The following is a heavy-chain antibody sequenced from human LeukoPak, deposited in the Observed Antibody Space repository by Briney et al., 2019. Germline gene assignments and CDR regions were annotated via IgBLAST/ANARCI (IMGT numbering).Heavy chain of an antibody. D-gene: IGHD3-16*01. CDR2: IKDSGTT. J-gene: IGHJ4*02. CDR3: ARESRHTFYFDY. Sequence: ASVKVSCKASGYSFTSYHIHWVRQAPGQGLEWMGIIKDSGTTIYPQKFQGRVTMPRDTSTSTVYMEVSSLRSEDTAVYYCARESRHTFYFDYWGQGTLVTVSS. CDR1: GYSFTSYH. V-gene: IGHV1-46*01.